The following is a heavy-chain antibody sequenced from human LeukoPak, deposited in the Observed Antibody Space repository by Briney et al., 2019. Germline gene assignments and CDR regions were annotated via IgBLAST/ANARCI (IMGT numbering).Heavy chain of an antibody. D-gene: IGHD6-19*01. Sequence: PGGSLRLSRAASGFTFSSYAMSWVRQAPGKGLEWVSAISGSGGSTYYADSVKGRFTISRDNSKNTLYLQMNSLRAEDTAVYYCAKVLSGWYGLDYWGQGTLVTVSS. J-gene: IGHJ4*02. CDR1: GFTFSSYA. V-gene: IGHV3-23*01. CDR3: AKVLSGWYGLDY. CDR2: ISGSGGST.